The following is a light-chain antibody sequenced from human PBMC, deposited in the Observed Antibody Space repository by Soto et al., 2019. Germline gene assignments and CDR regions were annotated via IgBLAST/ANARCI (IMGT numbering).Light chain of an antibody. CDR1: SSDVGGYDY. V-gene: IGLV2-14*01. CDR2: DVT. Sequence: QSALTQPASVSGSPGQSITVSCTGTSSDVGGYDYVSWYQQHPGNAPKLLISDVTNRPSGVSNRFSGSKSGNTASLTISGLQTEDEADYYCPSYTSSSTYVFGTGTKLTVL. J-gene: IGLJ1*01. CDR3: PSYTSSSTYV.